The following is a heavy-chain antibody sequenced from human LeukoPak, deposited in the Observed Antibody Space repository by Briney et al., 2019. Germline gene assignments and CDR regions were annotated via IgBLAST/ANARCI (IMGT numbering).Heavy chain of an antibody. Sequence: QTGGSLRLSCAASGFTFGTYEMNWVRQAPGKGLEWVSYISISGSTIYYADSVKGRFTISRDNAKNSLYLQMNSLRAEDTAVYYCARVHYFYGGNSEVYFDYWGQGTLVTVSS. V-gene: IGHV3-48*03. CDR3: ARVHYFYGGNSEVYFDY. J-gene: IGHJ4*02. D-gene: IGHD4-23*01. CDR1: GFTFGTYE. CDR2: ISISGSTI.